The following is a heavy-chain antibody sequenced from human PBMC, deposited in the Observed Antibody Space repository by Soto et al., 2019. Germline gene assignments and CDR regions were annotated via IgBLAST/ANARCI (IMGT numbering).Heavy chain of an antibody. V-gene: IGHV1-69*01. D-gene: IGHD6-13*01. CDR3: AEDRITAAAVFSG. CDR1: GGTFSSYA. J-gene: IGHJ4*02. CDR2: IIPIFNTA. Sequence: QVQLVQSGAEVKKPGSSVRVSCKASGGTFSSYAINWVRQAPGQGLEWVGGIIPIFNTANYGPKFKGRGTITVGEPTSTAYMDLSSLRSEDTAVYYCAEDRITAAAVFSGWGQGPLVTASS.